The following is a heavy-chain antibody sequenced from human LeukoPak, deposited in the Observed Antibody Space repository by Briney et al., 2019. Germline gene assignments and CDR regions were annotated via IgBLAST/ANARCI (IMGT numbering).Heavy chain of an antibody. CDR3: ARGALGYGADLFDI. D-gene: IGHD4-17*01. CDR1: GSTFTDYY. V-gene: IGHV1-2*02. Sequence: GASVKVSCKTSGSTFTDYYFHWVRQAPGQGLEWMGWINPNTGGRGYAQKFQGRVTMTRDTSISAAYMELSSLRSDDTAVYYCARGALGYGADLFDIWGQGTMVTVSS. CDR2: INPNTGGR. J-gene: IGHJ3*02.